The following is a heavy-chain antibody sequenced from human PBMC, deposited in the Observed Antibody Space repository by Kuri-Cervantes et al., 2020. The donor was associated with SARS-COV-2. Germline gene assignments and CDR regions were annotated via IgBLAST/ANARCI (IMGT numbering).Heavy chain of an antibody. V-gene: IGHV4-59*01. J-gene: IGHJ6*02. CDR3: ASSQVVTAMSNYYYYGMDV. Sequence: SETLSLTCTVSGGSISSYYWSWIRQPPGKGLEWIGYIYYSGSTNYNPSLKSRVTISVDTSKNQFSLKLSSVTAADTAVYYCASSQVVTAMSNYYYYGMDVWGQGTTVTVSS. CDR2: IYYSGST. D-gene: IGHD2-21*02. CDR1: GGSISSYY.